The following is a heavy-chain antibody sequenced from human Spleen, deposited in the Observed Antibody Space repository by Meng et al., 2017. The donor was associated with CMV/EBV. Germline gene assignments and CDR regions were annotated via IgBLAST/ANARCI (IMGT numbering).Heavy chain of an antibody. Sequence: GGSLRLSCAASGFTFSSYSMNWVRQAPGKGLEWVSSISSSGGYIYYADSVKGRFTISRDNAENSLYLQVNSLRTEDTAVYYCARGIAAPPHYYYFYGMDVWGQGTTVTVSS. CDR3: ARGIAAPPHYYYFYGMDV. D-gene: IGHD6-13*01. CDR1: GFTFSSYS. V-gene: IGHV3-21*01. J-gene: IGHJ6*02. CDR2: ISSSGGYI.